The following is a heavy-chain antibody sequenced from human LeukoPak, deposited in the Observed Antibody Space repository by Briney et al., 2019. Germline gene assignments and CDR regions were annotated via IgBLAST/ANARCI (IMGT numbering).Heavy chain of an antibody. CDR3: ARQAAIYRRGNNWFDP. D-gene: IGHD3-16*01. V-gene: IGHV4-38-2*02. CDR1: GYSISSGYY. J-gene: IGHJ5*02. CDR2: IDHSGST. Sequence: SETLSLTCTVSGYSISSGYYWGWIRQPPGKGLEWTGSIDHSGSTYYNPSLKSRVTISVDTSKNQFSLKLSSVTAADTAVYYCARQAAIYRRGNNWFDPWGQGTLVTVSS.